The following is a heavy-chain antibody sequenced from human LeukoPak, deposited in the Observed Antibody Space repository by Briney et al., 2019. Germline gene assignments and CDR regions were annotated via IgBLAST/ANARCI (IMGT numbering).Heavy chain of an antibody. V-gene: IGHV1-69*05. J-gene: IGHJ4*02. CDR1: GGTFSSYA. D-gene: IGHD5-24*01. CDR3: ARWGKMATTEVHER. CDR2: IIPIFGTA. Sequence: SVKVSRKASGGTFSSYAISWVRQAPGQGLEWMGRIIPIFGTANYAQKFQGRVTITTDESTSTAYMELSSLRSEDTAVYYCARWGKMATTEVHERWGQGTLVTVSS.